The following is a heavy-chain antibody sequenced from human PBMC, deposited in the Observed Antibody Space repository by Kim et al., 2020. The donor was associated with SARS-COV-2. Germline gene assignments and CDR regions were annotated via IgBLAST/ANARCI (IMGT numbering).Heavy chain of an antibody. Sequence: GGSLRLSCAASGFTSSSNWMSWVRQTPGKGLEWVASIKRDGSEKYYVDSVKGRFTISRDNAKNSLYLQMNSLRAEDTAVYYCGRGGWYFDYWGQGTLVTVSS. CDR2: IKRDGSEK. CDR1: GFTSSSNW. V-gene: IGHV3-7*01. J-gene: IGHJ4*02. D-gene: IGHD6-19*01. CDR3: GRGGWYFDY.